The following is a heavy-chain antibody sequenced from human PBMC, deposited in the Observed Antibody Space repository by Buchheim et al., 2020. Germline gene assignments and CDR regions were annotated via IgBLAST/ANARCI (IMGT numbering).Heavy chain of an antibody. CDR1: GFTFSSNG. CDR2: IWYEGTTK. D-gene: IGHD3-10*01. CDR3: ARDRGYYGSGSYSEIDY. Sequence: QVQLVESGGGVVQPGRALRLSCVASGFTFSSNGMHWVRQAPGKGLEWVAVIWYEGTTKYYADSGKGRFTISRDNYKNTLYLQMNSLRAEDTAVYYCARDRGYYGSGSYSEIDYWGQGTL. J-gene: IGHJ4*02. V-gene: IGHV3-33*01.